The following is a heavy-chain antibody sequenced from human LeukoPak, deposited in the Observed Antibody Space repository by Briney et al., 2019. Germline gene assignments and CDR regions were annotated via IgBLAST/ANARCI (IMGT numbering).Heavy chain of an antibody. CDR2: ISGSGTNS. J-gene: IGHJ4*02. Sequence: GGSLRLSCAASGFTFSSYAMTWVRQAPGKGLEWVSVISGSGTNSYYADSVKGRFTISRDNSKNTLYLQMNSLRAEDTAVYYCAKRQRNYFDYWGQGTLVTVSS. CDR1: GFTFSSYA. V-gene: IGHV3-23*01. CDR3: AKRQRNYFDY.